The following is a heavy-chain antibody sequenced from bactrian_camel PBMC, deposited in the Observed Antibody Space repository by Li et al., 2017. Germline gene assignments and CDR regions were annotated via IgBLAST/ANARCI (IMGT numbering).Heavy chain of an antibody. CDR3: AAEDQAPWDMGWICNYNS. D-gene: IGHD3*01. Sequence: HVQLVESGGGSLQAGGSLTLSCSASESTYRSICMAWFRQAPGSQRETVATVDSNGVTKVAGSVKGRFTLSEDNAKNTLYLRMDNLKPEDTALYTCAAEDQAPWDMGWICNYNSWGQGTQVTVS. CDR2: VDSNGVT. CDR1: ESTYRSIC. J-gene: IGHJ4*01. V-gene: IGHV3S53*01.